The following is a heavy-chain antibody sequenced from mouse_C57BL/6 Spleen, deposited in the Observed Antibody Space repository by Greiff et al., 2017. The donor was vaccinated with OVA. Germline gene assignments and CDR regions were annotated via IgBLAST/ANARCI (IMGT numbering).Heavy chain of an antibody. CDR3: ASSGRNYAMDY. Sequence: DVKLVESGGDLVKPGGSLKLSCAASGFTFSSYGMSWVRQTPDKRLEWVATISSGGSYTYYPDSVKGRFTISRDNAKNTLYLQMSSLKSEDTAMYYCASSGRNYAMDYWGQGTSVTVSS. V-gene: IGHV5-6*02. CDR1: GFTFSSYG. J-gene: IGHJ4*01. D-gene: IGHD1-1*01. CDR2: ISSGGSYT.